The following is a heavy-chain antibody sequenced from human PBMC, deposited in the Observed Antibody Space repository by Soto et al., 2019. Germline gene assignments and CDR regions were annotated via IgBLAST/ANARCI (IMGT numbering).Heavy chain of an antibody. V-gene: IGHV1-18*01. J-gene: IGHJ4*02. D-gene: IGHD2-15*01. CDR3: ARVYCSGGSCYMGVIDY. Sequence: ASVKVSCKASGYTFTSYGISWVRQAPGQGLEWKGWISAYNGNTNYAQKLQGRVNMTTDTSTSTAYMELRSLRSDDTAVYYCARVYCSGGSCYMGVIDYWGQGTLVTVSS. CDR1: GYTFTSYG. CDR2: ISAYNGNT.